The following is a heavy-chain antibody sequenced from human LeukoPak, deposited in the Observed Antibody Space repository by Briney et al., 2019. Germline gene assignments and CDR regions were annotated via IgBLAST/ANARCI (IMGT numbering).Heavy chain of an antibody. V-gene: IGHV4-34*01. CDR3: ARVNLNWKYAPPNYFDP. Sequence: SETLSLTCAVSGEAFTAYYWSWVRQPPGKGLEWIGEVNHAESSSYNPSLKSRLTMSVDASKNQFSLRLNSVTAADMAVYYCARVNLNWKYAPPNYFDPWGQGTLVIVSS. CDR1: GEAFTAYY. CDR2: VNHAESS. J-gene: IGHJ5*02. D-gene: IGHD2-2*01.